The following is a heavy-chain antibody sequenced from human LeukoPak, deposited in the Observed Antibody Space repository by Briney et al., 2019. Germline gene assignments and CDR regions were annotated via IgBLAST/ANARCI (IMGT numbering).Heavy chain of an antibody. D-gene: IGHD6-6*01. Sequence: SETLSLTCSVSGGSISSSSYYWGWIRQPPGKGLEWIGNMYYSGSTYYNPSLKNRVTIFVDTSKKQFSLKLSSATAADTAVYYCARVENRIAARPVRSSWFDPWGQGTLVTVSS. V-gene: IGHV4-39*07. CDR3: ARVENRIAARPVRSSWFDP. CDR1: GGSISSSSYY. CDR2: MYYSGST. J-gene: IGHJ5*02.